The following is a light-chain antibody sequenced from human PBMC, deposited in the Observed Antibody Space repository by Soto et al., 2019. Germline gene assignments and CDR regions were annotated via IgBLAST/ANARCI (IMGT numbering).Light chain of an antibody. Sequence: PGDRVTITCRASQPISSWLAWYQQKPGQAPRLLIYGASTRATDMPGTFSGRGSGTEFTLTITSLRPEDFGVYYCQQYRSWPRTFGQGTKVDIK. V-gene: IGKV3-15*01. J-gene: IGKJ1*01. CDR2: GAS. CDR3: QQYRSWPRT. CDR1: QPISSW.